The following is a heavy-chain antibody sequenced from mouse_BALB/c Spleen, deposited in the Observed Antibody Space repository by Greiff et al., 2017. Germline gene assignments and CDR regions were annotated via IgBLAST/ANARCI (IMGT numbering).Heavy chain of an antibody. CDR3: ARDGGWLLRGFAY. V-gene: IGHV3-5*02. D-gene: IGHD2-3*01. Sequence: VQLMESGPGLVKPSQTVSLTCTVTGISFTTGNYRWSWIRQFPGIKLVWIGYIYYSGTFTYNPSLTSRTTITRDTSKNQFFLEMNSLTAEDTATYYYARDGGWLLRGFAYWGQGTLVTVSA. CDR2: IYYSGTF. CDR1: GISFTTGNYR. J-gene: IGHJ3*01.